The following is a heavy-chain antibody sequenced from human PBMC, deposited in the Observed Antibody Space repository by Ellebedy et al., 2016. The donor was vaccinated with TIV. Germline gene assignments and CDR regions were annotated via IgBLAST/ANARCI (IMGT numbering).Heavy chain of an antibody. Sequence: GESLKISCAASGFTFSSYAMSWVRQAPGKGLEWVSAISGSGGSTYYADSVKGRFTISRDNSKNTLYLQMNSLRAEDTAVYYCAKGGPRRGYSSGWYFDLWGRGTLVTVSS. D-gene: IGHD6-19*01. V-gene: IGHV3-23*01. J-gene: IGHJ2*01. CDR3: AKGGPRRGYSSGWYFDL. CDR2: ISGSGGST. CDR1: GFTFSSYA.